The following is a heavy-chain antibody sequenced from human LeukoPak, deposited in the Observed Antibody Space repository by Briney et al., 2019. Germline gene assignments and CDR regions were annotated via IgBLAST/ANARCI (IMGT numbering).Heavy chain of an antibody. CDR2: INHSGST. D-gene: IGHD3-3*01. CDR1: GGSFSGYY. J-gene: IGHJ5*02. V-gene: IGHV4-34*01. CDR3: ARGFSDFWSGYFSPRLNWFDP. Sequence: SETLSLTCAVYGGSFSGYYWSWIRQPPGKGLEWIGEINHSGSTNYNPSLKSRVTISVDTSKNQFSLKLSSVTAADTAVYYCARGFSDFWSGYFSPRLNWFDPWGQGTLVTVSS.